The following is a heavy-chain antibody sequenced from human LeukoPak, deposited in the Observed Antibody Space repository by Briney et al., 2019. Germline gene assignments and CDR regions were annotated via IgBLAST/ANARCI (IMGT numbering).Heavy chain of an antibody. J-gene: IGHJ3*02. CDR2: INCNGGGT. CDR1: GFTFDRYA. CDR3: ARAEWYFYDSSGYHGAFDI. V-gene: IGHV3-20*04. Sequence: GGSVKLSCAASGFTFDRYAMSWVRQAPGQGLEWVGGINCNGGGTSYADSVKGRFTIFRDNSKSSLYLEMSFLRSEDTALYYCARAEWYFYDSSGYHGAFDIWGQGTMVTVSS. D-gene: IGHD3-22*01.